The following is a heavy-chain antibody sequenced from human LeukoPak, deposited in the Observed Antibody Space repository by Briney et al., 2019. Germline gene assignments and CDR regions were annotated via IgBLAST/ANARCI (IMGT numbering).Heavy chain of an antibody. J-gene: IGHJ6*04. CDR2: ISSSGSTI. CDR1: GFTFSSYE. V-gene: IGHV3-48*03. CDR3: ARQRPARITMVRGVAYYYYYGMDV. D-gene: IGHD3-10*01. Sequence: GGSLRLSCAASGFTFSSYEMNWVRQAPGKGLEWVSYISSSGSTIYSADSVKGRFTISRDNAKNSLYLQMNSLRAEDTAVYYCARQRPARITMVRGVAYYYYYGMDVWGKGTTVTVSS.